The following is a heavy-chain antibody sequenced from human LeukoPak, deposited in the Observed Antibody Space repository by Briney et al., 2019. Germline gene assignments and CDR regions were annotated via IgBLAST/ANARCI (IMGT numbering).Heavy chain of an antibody. J-gene: IGHJ5*02. V-gene: IGHV1-2*02. CDR1: GYTFTGYY. CDR2: INPNSGGT. Sequence: ASVTVSCKASGYTFTGYYMHWVRQAPGQGLEWMGWINPNSGGTNYAQKFQGRVTMTRDTSISTAYMELSRLRSDDTAVYYCARGVVVPAALNLYNWFDPWGQGTLVTVSS. CDR3: ARGVVVPAALNLYNWFDP. D-gene: IGHD2-2*01.